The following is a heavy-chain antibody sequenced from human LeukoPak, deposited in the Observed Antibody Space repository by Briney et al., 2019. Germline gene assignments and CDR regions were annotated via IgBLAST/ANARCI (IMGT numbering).Heavy chain of an antibody. CDR1: GGSISSGGYY. Sequence: SETLSLTCTVSGGSISSGGYYWSWIRQHPGKGLEWIGYIYYSGSTYYNPSLKSRVTVSVDTSKNQFSLKLSSVTAADTAVYYCASRATLAGKAFDVWGQGTMVTVSS. D-gene: IGHD1-26*01. J-gene: IGHJ3*01. CDR3: ASRATLAGKAFDV. CDR2: IYYSGST. V-gene: IGHV4-31*03.